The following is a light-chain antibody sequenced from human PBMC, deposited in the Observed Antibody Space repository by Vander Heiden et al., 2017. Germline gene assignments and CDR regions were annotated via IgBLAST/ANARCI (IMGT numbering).Light chain of an antibody. J-gene: IGLJ2*01. Sequence: QSALTQPPSVPAPPPQRVTISCTGSSSNIGAGYDVHWYQQLPGAAPRLLIYGNDNRPSGVPDRFSGSKSGTSVSLAITGLQAEDEADYYCQSYDTSLSGYVIFGGGTRLTVL. CDR2: GND. V-gene: IGLV1-40*01. CDR1: SSNIGAGYD. CDR3: QSYDTSLSGYVI.